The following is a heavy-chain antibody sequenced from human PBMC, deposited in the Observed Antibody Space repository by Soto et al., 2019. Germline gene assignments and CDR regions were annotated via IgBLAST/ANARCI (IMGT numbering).Heavy chain of an antibody. J-gene: IGHJ4*02. CDR2: IYYSGST. CDR3: ARHYPYYDFSDRFDY. D-gene: IGHD3-3*01. Sequence: SETLSLTCTVSGGSISSSSDYWGWIRQPPGKGLEWIGSIYYSGSTYYNPSLKSRVTISVDTSKNQFSLKLSSVTAADTAVYYCARHYPYYDFSDRFDYWGQGTLVTVSS. CDR1: GGSISSSSDY. V-gene: IGHV4-39*01.